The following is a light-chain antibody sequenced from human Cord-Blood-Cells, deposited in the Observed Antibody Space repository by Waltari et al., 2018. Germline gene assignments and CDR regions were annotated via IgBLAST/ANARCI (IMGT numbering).Light chain of an antibody. CDR3: QQYNNWPPEYT. Sequence: EIVMTQSPATLSVSPGERATLSCRARQSVSSNLAWYQQKPGQAPRLRIYGASTRATGIPARFSGSGSGTEFTLTISSLQSEDFAVYYCQQYNNWPPEYTFGQGTKLEIK. V-gene: IGKV3-15*01. CDR1: QSVSSN. J-gene: IGKJ2*01. CDR2: GAS.